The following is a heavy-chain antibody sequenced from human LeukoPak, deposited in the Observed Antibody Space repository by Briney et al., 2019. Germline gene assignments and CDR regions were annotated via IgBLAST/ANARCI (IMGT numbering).Heavy chain of an antibody. J-gene: IGHJ4*02. D-gene: IGHD4-17*01. CDR1: GFTFSNHW. CDR2: IKQDGSEK. V-gene: IGHV3-7*04. Sequence: GGSLRLSCEASGFTFSNHWMSWVRQAPGKGLEWMAHIKQDGSEKYYVDSVKGRFTISRDNAENSLYLQMNSLRADDTALYYCARGHYGRDYWGQGTLVTVSS. CDR3: ARGHYGRDY.